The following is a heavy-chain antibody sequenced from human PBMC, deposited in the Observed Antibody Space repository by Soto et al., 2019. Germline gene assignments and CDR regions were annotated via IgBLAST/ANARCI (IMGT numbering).Heavy chain of an antibody. V-gene: IGHV1-46*01. J-gene: IGHJ4*02. D-gene: IGHD2-21*01. CDR3: ARELYFCGAACPYSLDY. CDR2: ISLRHHST. Sequence: ASVKVSCKISGCTFVDYFIHWVRQAPGQGLEWMGIISLRHHSTSYAQKFQDRLSVTRDPSSTTIYMELSSLRSEDTAVYYCARELYFCGAACPYSLDYWAKGTSSTFSS. CDR1: GCTFVDYF.